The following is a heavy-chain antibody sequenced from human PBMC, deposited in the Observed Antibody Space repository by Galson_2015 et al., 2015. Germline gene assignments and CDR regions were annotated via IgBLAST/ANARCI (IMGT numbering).Heavy chain of an antibody. CDR3: AKPRATTGYYFDY. D-gene: IGHD3-9*01. CDR2: IWDDGSKK. J-gene: IGHJ4*01. V-gene: IGHV3-33*06. Sequence: SLRLSCASSGFTFSSYGMHWVRQAPGKGLEWVAVIWDDGSKKYYADSVKGRFTISRDNFKNTLYLQMNSLRPEDTAVYYCAKPRATTGYYFDYWGHGTLVTVSS. CDR1: GFTFSSYG.